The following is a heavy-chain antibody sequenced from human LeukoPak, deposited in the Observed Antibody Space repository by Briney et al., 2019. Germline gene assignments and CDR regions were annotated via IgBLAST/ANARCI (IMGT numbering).Heavy chain of an antibody. J-gene: IGHJ4*02. CDR1: GGSISSSSYY. Sequence: SETLSLTCTVSGGSISSSSYYWGWIRQPPGKGLEWLGSIYYSGSTYYNPPLKSRVTISVDTSKNQFSLKLSSVTAADTAVYYCAKVVVVAATPYGPFDYWGQGTLVTVSS. V-gene: IGHV4-39*01. CDR2: IYYSGST. CDR3: AKVVVVAATPYGPFDY. D-gene: IGHD2-15*01.